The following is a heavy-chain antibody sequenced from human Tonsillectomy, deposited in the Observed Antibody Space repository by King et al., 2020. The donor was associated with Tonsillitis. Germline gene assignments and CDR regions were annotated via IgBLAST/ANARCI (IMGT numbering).Heavy chain of an antibody. CDR2: ISSSSSYI. J-gene: IGHJ1*01. V-gene: IGHV3-21*01. CDR1: GFTFSSYS. Sequence: VQLVESGGGLVKPGGSLRLSCAASGFTFSSYSMNWVRQAPGKGLEWVSSISSSSSYIYYADSVKGRFTISRDNAKNSLYLQMNSLRAEDTAVYSCSRGAPCGDCTRAEYCQHWGQGTLVTVSS. D-gene: IGHD2-21*02. CDR3: SRGAPCGDCTRAEYCQH.